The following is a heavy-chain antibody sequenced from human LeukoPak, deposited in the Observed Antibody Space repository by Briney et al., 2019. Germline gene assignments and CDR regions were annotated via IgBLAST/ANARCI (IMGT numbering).Heavy chain of an antibody. CDR1: GFTFSSYA. Sequence: GGSLRLSCAASGFTFSSYAMNWVRQAPGKGLEWVSTISGSGGSTYNADSVKGRFTIARDNSKNTLYLQMNSLRAEDTAVYYCARRAGAYSHPYDYWGQGTLVTVSS. D-gene: IGHD4/OR15-4a*01. V-gene: IGHV3-23*01. CDR2: ISGSGGST. J-gene: IGHJ4*02. CDR3: ARRAGAYSHPYDY.